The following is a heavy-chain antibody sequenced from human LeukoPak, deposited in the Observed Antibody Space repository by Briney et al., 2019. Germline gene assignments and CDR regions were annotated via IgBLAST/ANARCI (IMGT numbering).Heavy chain of an antibody. CDR1: GGSFSGYY. V-gene: IGHV4-34*01. Sequence: PSETLSLTCAVYGGSFSGYYWSWIRQPPGKGLEWIGEINHSGSTNYNPSLKSRVTISVDTSKSQFSLKLSSVTAADTAVYYCARRQEGFDPWGQGTLVAVSS. CDR2: INHSGST. J-gene: IGHJ5*02. CDR3: ARRQEGFDP.